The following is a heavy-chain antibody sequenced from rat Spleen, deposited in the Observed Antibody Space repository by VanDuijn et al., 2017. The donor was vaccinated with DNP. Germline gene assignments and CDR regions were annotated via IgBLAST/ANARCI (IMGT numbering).Heavy chain of an antibody. CDR1: GYSITSNY. J-gene: IGHJ2*01. Sequence: EMQLQESGPGLVKPSQSLSLPCSVTGYSITSNYWGWIRKFPGNKMEWIGHISYSGTTNYNPSLKSRNSITSDTSKNQFFLHLNSVTTEDTATYYCARWYNYFDYWGQGVMVTVSS. CDR2: ISYSGTT. CDR3: ARWYNYFDY. V-gene: IGHV3-1*01. D-gene: IGHD1-5*01.